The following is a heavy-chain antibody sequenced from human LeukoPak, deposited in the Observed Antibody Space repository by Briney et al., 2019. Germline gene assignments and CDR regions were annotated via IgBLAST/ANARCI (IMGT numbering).Heavy chain of an antibody. D-gene: IGHD2-2*01. CDR1: GDSFSAYY. V-gene: IGHV4-4*07. CDR3: ARGVVVVPGVIIGYFDS. CDR2: IYSSGHT. Sequence: PSETLSLTCTVSGDSFSAYYWSWFRQSAAKGLEWIGRIYSSGHTKYNPSLKSRVTMSVDTSKNQFSLNLSSVTDADTAVYYCARGVVVVPGVIIGYFDSWGQGTLITVSS. J-gene: IGHJ4*02.